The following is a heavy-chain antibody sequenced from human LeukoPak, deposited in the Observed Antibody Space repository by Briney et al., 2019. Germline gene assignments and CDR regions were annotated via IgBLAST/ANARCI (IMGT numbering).Heavy chain of an antibody. CDR2: INPNSGGT. J-gene: IGHJ2*01. CDR1: GYTFTGYY. D-gene: IGHD3-3*01. Sequence: GASVKVSCKASGYTFTGYYMHWVRQAPGQGLEWMGWINPNSGGTNYAQKFQGRVTMTRDTSISTAYMELSRLRSDDTAVYYCARDGGIFGVANWYFDLWGRGTLVTVSS. V-gene: IGHV1-2*02. CDR3: ARDGGIFGVANWYFDL.